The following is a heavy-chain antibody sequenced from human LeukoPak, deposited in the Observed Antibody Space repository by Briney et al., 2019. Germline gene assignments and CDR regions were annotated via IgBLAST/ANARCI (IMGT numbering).Heavy chain of an antibody. CDR3: ARAPVTTVTTTADN. CDR1: GYTFTGYY. J-gene: IGHJ4*02. CDR2: INPNSGGT. Sequence: ASVKVSCKDSGYTFTGYYMHWVRQAPGQGLEWMGRINPNSGGTNYAQKFQGRVTITRDTYISTAYMELSRLRSDDTAVYYCARAPVTTVTTTADNWGQGTLVTASS. V-gene: IGHV1-2*06. D-gene: IGHD4-11*01.